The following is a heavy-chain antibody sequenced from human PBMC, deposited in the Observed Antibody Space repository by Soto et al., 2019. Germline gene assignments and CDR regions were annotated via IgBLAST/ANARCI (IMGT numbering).Heavy chain of an antibody. D-gene: IGHD4-17*01. J-gene: IGHJ4*02. CDR1: GGSISSYY. CDR2: IYYSGST. CDR3: ARDGDYGDLYYFDY. Sequence: SETLSLTCTVSGGSISSYYWSWIRQPPGKGLEWIGYIYYSGSTNYNPSLKSRVTISVDTSKNQFSLKLSSVTAADTAVYYCARDGDYGDLYYFDYWGQGTLVTVSS. V-gene: IGHV4-59*01.